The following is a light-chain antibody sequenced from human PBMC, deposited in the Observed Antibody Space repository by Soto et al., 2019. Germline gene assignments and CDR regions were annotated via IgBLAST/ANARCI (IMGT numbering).Light chain of an antibody. CDR1: SSNIESNS. CDR3: AAWDDNLNGPV. CDR2: TNN. J-gene: IGLJ3*02. V-gene: IGLV1-44*01. Sequence: QSVLTQPPSASANPGQRVTISCSGSSSNIESNSVDWYQQLPGMAPKLLIYTNNQRPSGVPDRFSGSKSGTSASLAISGLQSEDEADYYCAAWDDNLNGPVFGGGTKLTVL.